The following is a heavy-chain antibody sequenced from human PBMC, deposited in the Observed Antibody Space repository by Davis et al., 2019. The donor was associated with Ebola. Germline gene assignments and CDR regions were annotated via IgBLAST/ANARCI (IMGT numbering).Heavy chain of an antibody. D-gene: IGHD3-3*01. CDR3: ARRGGYDFWSGYGVRFDP. CDR2: INHSGRP. CDR1: GGSISSSNW. J-gene: IGHJ5*02. V-gene: IGHV4-4*02. Sequence: MPSETLSLTCAVSGGSISSSNWWSWVRQPPGKGLEWIGEINHSGRPNYNPSLKSRVTISVATSKNQFSLKLSSVTAADTAVYYCARRGGYDFWSGYGVRFDPWGQGTLVTVSS.